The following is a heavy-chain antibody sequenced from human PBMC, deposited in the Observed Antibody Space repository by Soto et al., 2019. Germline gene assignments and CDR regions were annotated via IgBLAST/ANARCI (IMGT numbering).Heavy chain of an antibody. J-gene: IGHJ6*03. CDR3: ASRWFGEYNYYYMDV. CDR2: ISASGGST. V-gene: IGHV3-23*01. CDR1: GFTFTSYA. Sequence: EVQLLESGGGLVQPGGSLRLSCAASGFTFTSYAMSWVRQAPGKGLEWVSAISASGGSTYYADSVKGRFTISRDSSKNTLYLQMNSLRAEDTAVYYCASRWFGEYNYYYMDVWGKGTTVTVSS. D-gene: IGHD3-10*01.